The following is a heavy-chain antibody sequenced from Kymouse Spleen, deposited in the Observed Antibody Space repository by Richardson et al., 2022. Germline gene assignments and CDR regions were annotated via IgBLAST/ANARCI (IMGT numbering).Heavy chain of an antibody. D-gene: IGHD1-7*01. CDR2: IKSKTDGGTT. J-gene: IGHJ6*02. V-gene: IGHV3-15*01. CDR3: TTDTLELHYYYYYGMDV. CDR1: GFTFSNAW. Sequence: EVQLVESGGGLVKPGGSLRLSCAASGFTFSNAWMSWVRQAPGKGLEWVGRIKSKTDGGTTDYAAPVKGRFTISRDDSKNTLYLQMNSLKTEDTAVYYCTTDTLELHYYYYYGMDVWGQGTTVTVSS.